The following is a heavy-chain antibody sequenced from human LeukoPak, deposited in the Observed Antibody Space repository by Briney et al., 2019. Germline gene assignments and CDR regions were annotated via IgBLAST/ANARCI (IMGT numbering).Heavy chain of an antibody. CDR3: ARAITGVRNWFDP. Sequence: ASVKVSCKASGYTFTSYDINWVRQATGQGLEWMGWMNPNSGITGYAQKFQGRVTMTRNTSISTAYMELSSLRSEDTAVYYCARAITGVRNWFDPWGQGTLVTVSS. D-gene: IGHD5-24*01. CDR1: GYTFTSYD. J-gene: IGHJ5*02. CDR2: MNPNSGIT. V-gene: IGHV1-8*01.